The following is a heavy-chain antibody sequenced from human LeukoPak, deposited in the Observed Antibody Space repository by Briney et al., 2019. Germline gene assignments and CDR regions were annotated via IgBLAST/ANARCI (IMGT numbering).Heavy chain of an antibody. D-gene: IGHD3-10*01. CDR1: TSTFSFSTYW. CDR3: ATYGSGDAFDI. Sequence: GGSLRLSCVASTSTFSFSTYWMSWVRQAPGKGLEWVASIDRDGSHRYYVDSVKGRFIISRDNSKNTLYLQMNSLRAEDTAVYYCATYGSGDAFDIWGQGTMVTVSS. J-gene: IGHJ3*02. V-gene: IGHV3-7*01. CDR2: IDRDGSHR.